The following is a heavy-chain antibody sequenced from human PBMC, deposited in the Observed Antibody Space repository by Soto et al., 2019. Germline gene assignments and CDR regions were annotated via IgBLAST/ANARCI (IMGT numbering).Heavy chain of an antibody. D-gene: IGHD1-7*01. CDR1: GYTFTGYY. J-gene: IGHJ6*02. CDR2: INPNSGGT. V-gene: IGHV1-2*04. Sequence: ASVKVSCKASGYTFTGYYMHWVRQAPGQGLEWMGWINPNSGGTNYAQKFQGWVTMTRDTSISTAYMELSRLRSDDTAVYYCAREGGTFYYYYGMDVWGQGTTVTVS. CDR3: AREGGTFYYYYGMDV.